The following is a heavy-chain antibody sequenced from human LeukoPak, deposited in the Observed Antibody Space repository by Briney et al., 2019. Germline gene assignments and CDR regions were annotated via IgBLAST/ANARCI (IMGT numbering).Heavy chain of an antibody. CDR1: GGSISSGSYY. Sequence: PSETLSLTCNVSGGSISSGSYYWSWIRQPAGKGLEWIGRIYTSGSTNYNPSFKSRVTISVDTSKNQFSLKLSSVTAADTAVYYCARADQSSSEYYYYYYYMDVWGKGTTVTVSS. J-gene: IGHJ6*03. CDR3: ARADQSSSEYYYYYYYMDV. D-gene: IGHD6-13*01. V-gene: IGHV4-61*02. CDR2: IYTSGST.